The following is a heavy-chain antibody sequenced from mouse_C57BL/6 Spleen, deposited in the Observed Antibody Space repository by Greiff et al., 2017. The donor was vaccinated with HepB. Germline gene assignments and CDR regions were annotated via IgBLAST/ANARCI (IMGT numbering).Heavy chain of an antibody. J-gene: IGHJ1*03. V-gene: IGHV5-12*01. CDR3: ARRHGSSYSYWYFDV. CDR2: ISNGGGST. D-gene: IGHD1-1*01. CDR1: GFTFSDYY. Sequence: EVQGVESGRGLVQPGGSLKLSCAASGFTFSDYYMYWVRQTPEKRLEWVAYISNGGGSTYYPDTVKGRFTISRDNAKNTLYLQMSRLKSEDPAMYYCARRHGSSYSYWYFDVWGTGTTVTVSS.